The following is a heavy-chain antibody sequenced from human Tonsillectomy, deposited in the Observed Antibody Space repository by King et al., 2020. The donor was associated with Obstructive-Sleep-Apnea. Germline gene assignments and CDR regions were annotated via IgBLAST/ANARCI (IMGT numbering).Heavy chain of an antibody. V-gene: IGHV3-30*04. CDR2: ISFDGSIV. Sequence: VQLVESGGGVVQPGTSLRLFCAPSGFTFSTYSMHWVRQAPGKGLEWVPFISFDGSIVYYADSVRGRFTISRDNSKNTLYLQTNSLSAEDTAVYYCSIATTEWDLMNAFDIXGRGTMVTVSS. CDR1: GFTFSTYS. J-gene: IGHJ3*02. D-gene: IGHD4-11*01. CDR3: SIATTEWDLMNAFDI.